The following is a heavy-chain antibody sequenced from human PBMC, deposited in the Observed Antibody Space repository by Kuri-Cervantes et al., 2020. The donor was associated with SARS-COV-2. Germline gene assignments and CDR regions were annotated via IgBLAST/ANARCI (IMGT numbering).Heavy chain of an antibody. V-gene: IGHV3-33*08. CDR2: IWYDGSNK. J-gene: IGHJ4*02. CDR3: AREEYSSSWWGELGPFDY. D-gene: IGHD6-13*01. CDR1: GFTFSSYG. Sequence: GESLKISCAASGFTFSSYGMHWVRQAPGKGLEWVAVIWYDGSNKYYADSVKGRFTISRDNSKNTLYLQMNGLRAEDTAVYYCAREEYSSSWWGELGPFDYWGQGTPVTVSS.